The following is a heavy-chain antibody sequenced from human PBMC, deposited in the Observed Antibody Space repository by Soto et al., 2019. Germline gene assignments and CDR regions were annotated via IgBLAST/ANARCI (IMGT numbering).Heavy chain of an antibody. V-gene: IGHV3-64*01. CDR1: GFTFSSYA. D-gene: IGHD6-13*01. CDR2: ISSNGGST. J-gene: IGHJ6*03. CDR3: ARGRSRGSWYYYYMDV. Sequence: EVQLVESGGGLVQPGGSLRLSCAASGFTFSSYAMHWVRQAPGKGLEYVSAISSNGGSTYYANSVKGRFTISRDNSKTTLYLQMGSLRAEDMAVYYCARGRSRGSWYYYYMDVWGKGTTVTVSS.